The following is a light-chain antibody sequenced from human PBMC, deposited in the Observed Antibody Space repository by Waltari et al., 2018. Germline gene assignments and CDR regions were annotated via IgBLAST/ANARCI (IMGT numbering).Light chain of an antibody. J-gene: IGKJ2*01. CDR1: QSVGTY. CDR3: QQRSNWTPHT. V-gene: IGKV3-11*01. CDR2: DPS. Sequence: EIVLTQSPATLSLSPGETATLSCRASQSVGTYLAWYQQKPGQAPRLLIYDPSNRATGIPARFRGSGSGTDFTLTISSLEAEDFAVYYCQQRSNWTPHTFGQGARLEIK.